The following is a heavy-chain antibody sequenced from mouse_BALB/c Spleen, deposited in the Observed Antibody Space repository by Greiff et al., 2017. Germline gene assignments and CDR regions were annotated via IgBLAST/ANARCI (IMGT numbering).Heavy chain of an antibody. CDR2: ISSGGGST. J-gene: IGHJ2*01. D-gene: IGHD2-1*01. CDR3: ARQGLLYYFDY. V-gene: IGHV5-12-1*01. CDR1: GFAFSSYD. Sequence: EVKLVESGGGLVKPGGSLKLSCAASGFAFSSYDMSWVRQTPEKRLEWVAYISSGGGSTYYPDTVKGRFTISRDNAKNTLYLQMSSLKSEDTAMYYCARQGLLYYFDYWGQGTTLTVSS.